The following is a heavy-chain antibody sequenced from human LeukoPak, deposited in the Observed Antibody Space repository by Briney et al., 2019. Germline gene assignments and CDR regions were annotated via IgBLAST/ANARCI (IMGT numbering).Heavy chain of an antibody. CDR3: ARHLYSSGWFDY. J-gene: IGHJ5*01. CDR1: GGSFSGYY. V-gene: IGHV4-34*01. CDR2: IYYSGST. Sequence: PSETLSLTCAVYGGSFSGYYWSWIRQPPGKGLEWIGSIYYSGSTYYNPSLKSRVTISVDTSKNQFSLKLSSVTAADTAVYYCARHLYSSGWFDYWGQGTLVTVSS. D-gene: IGHD6-19*01.